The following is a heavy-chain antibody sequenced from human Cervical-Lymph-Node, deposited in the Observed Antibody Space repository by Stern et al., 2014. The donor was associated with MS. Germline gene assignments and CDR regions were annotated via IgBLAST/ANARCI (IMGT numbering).Heavy chain of an antibody. Sequence: QVQLVQSGAEVNKPGASVKVSCKASGYTFISYGITWGRQAPGQGLEWMGWIIGYSGKTDYAQGFQGRVTLTTDTSTSTAYLEVRSLRSDDTAIYYCARAGADSTTHFDYWGQGTLVTVSS. CDR2: IIGYSGKT. V-gene: IGHV1-18*01. J-gene: IGHJ4*02. CDR1: GYTFISYG. CDR3: ARAGADSTTHFDY. D-gene: IGHD1-14*01.